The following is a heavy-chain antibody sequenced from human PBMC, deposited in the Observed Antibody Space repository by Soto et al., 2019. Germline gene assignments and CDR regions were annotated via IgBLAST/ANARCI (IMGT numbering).Heavy chain of an antibody. J-gene: IGHJ6*02. CDR3: ATARVLRWFGESLDGMDV. V-gene: IGHV4-39*01. D-gene: IGHD3-10*01. CDR1: GGSISSSSYY. Sequence: QLQLQESGPGLVKPSETLSLTCTVSGGSISSSSYYWGWIRQPPGKGLEWIGSIYYSGSTYYNPYPKSRVPISVDTSKRQFSLKLSSVTAADTAVYYCATARVLRWFGESLDGMDVWGQGTTVTVSS. CDR2: IYYSGST.